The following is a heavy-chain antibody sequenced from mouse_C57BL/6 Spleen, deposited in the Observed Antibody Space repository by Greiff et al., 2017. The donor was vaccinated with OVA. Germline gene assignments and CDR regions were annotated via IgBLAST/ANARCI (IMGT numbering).Heavy chain of an antibody. CDR1: GYTFTSYW. CDR3: ARSDTTVVAPFAY. CDR2: INPSNGGT. J-gene: IGHJ3*01. V-gene: IGHV1-53*01. Sequence: QVQLQQSGTELVKPGASVKLSCKASGYTFTSYWMHWVKQRPGQGLEWIGNINPSNGGTNYNEKFKSKATLTVDKSSSTAYMQLSSLTSEDSAVYYCARSDTTVVAPFAYWGQGTLVTVSA. D-gene: IGHD1-1*01.